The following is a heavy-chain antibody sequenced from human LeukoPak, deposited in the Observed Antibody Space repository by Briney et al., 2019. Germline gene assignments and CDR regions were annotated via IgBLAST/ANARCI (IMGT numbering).Heavy chain of an antibody. Sequence: ASVRVSCKSSGYSLCDNYLHWVRQAPGQRLEWMAWINPRNGETKFAPRFQGRVTLTRDTSITTAYMELSRLRPDDTAVYYCARVVITLPPYYMDVWGKGTTVTISS. V-gene: IGHV1-2*02. CDR2: INPRNGET. J-gene: IGHJ6*03. CDR3: ARVVITLPPYYMDV. CDR1: GYSLCDNY. D-gene: IGHD3-16*01.